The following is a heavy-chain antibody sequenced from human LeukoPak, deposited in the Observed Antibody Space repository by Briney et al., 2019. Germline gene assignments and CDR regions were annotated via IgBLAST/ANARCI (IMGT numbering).Heavy chain of an antibody. Sequence: SETLSLTCAVYGGSFSGYYWSWIRQPPGKGLEWIGEINRSGSTCYNQSVKSRVTISVDTSKSQFSLQLSSLTAADTAVYYFAGGRGGSGWYVRHYFDYWGQGTVVSVSS. CDR2: INRSGST. CDR1: GGSFSGYY. V-gene: IGHV4-34*01. D-gene: IGHD6-19*01. CDR3: AGGRGGSGWYVRHYFDY. J-gene: IGHJ4*02.